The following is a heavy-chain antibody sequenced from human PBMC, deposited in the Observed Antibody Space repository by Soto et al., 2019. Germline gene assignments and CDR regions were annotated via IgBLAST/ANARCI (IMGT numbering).Heavy chain of an antibody. CDR3: ARNESSNIYGMDV. V-gene: IGHV3-21*01. J-gene: IGHJ6*02. CDR2: ISSSSFSI. Sequence: LRLSCAASGFTFSSYSMNWVRQAPGKGLEWVSSISSSSFSINYADSVKGRFSISRDNAQNSLHLQMNNLRAEDTAVYYCARNESSNIYGMDVWGQGTTVTPSS. D-gene: IGHD6-6*01. CDR1: GFTFSSYS.